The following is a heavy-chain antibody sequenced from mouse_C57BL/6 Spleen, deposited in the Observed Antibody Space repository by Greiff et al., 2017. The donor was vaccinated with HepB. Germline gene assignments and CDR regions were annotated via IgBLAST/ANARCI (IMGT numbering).Heavy chain of an antibody. Sequence: VQLQESGAELVRPGASVKLSCKASGYTFTDYYINWVKQRPGQGLEWIARIYPGSGNTYYNEKFKGKATLTAEKSSSTAYMQLSSLTSEDYAVYFCAKRGRGYYAMDYWGQGTSVTVSS. CDR2: IYPGSGNT. V-gene: IGHV1-76*01. CDR1: GYTFTDYY. J-gene: IGHJ4*01. CDR3: AKRGRGYYAMDY. D-gene: IGHD4-1*01.